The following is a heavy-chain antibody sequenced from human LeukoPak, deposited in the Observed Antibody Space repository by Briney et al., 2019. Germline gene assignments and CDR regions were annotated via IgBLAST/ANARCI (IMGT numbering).Heavy chain of an antibody. Sequence: GGSLRLSCAASGFAFNNYWMAWVRQAPGKGLEWVSSISSSSSYIYYADSVKGRFTISRDNAKNSLYLQMNSLRAEDTAVYYCARGVERYFDWLPTQIYYYYYGMDVWGQGTTVTVSS. J-gene: IGHJ6*02. CDR1: GFAFNNYW. CDR2: ISSSSSYI. D-gene: IGHD3-9*01. V-gene: IGHV3-21*01. CDR3: ARGVERYFDWLPTQIYYYYYGMDV.